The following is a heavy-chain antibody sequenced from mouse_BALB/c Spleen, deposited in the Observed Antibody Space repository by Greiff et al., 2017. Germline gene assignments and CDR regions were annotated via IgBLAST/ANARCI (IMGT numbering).Heavy chain of an antibody. D-gene: IGHD1-2*01. CDR2: IDPANGNT. CDR1: GFNIKDTY. J-gene: IGHJ4*01. V-gene: IGHV14-3*02. Sequence: VQLQQSGAELVKPGASVKLSCTASGFNIKDTYMHWVKQRPEQGLEWIGRIDPANGNTKYDPKFQGKATITADTSSNTAYLQLSSLTSEDTAVYYCALHYYGYEAMDYWGQGTSVTVSS. CDR3: ALHYYGYEAMDY.